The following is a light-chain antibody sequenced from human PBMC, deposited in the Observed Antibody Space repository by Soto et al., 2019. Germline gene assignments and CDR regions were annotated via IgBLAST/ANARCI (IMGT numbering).Light chain of an antibody. J-gene: IGLJ2*01. CDR3: QTWGTGILV. CDR1: SGHSSYA. CDR2: LNSDGSH. V-gene: IGLV4-69*01. Sequence: LVLTQSPSASASLGASVKLTCTLSSGHSSYAIAWHQQQPEKGPRYWMKLNSDGSHSKGDGIPDRFSGSSSGAERYLTISSLQSEDEADYYCQTWGTGILVFGGGTKLTVL.